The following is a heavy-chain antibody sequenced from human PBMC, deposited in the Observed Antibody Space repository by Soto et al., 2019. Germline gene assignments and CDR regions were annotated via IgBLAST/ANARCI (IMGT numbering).Heavy chain of an antibody. CDR1: GGTFSSYA. Sequence: QVQLVQSGAEVKKPGSSVKVSCKASGGTFSSYAISWVRQAPGQGLEWMGGIIPIFGTANYAQKFQGRDTITADESTSADYMELTSLRSEDTAVYYCASQGATGYYYGMDVWGQGTTVTVSS. J-gene: IGHJ6*02. CDR3: ASQGATGYYYGMDV. V-gene: IGHV1-69*12. CDR2: IIPIFGTA. D-gene: IGHD4-17*01.